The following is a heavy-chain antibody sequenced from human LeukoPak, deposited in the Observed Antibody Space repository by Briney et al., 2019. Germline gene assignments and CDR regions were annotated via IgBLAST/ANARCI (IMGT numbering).Heavy chain of an antibody. J-gene: IGHJ4*02. D-gene: IGHD5-24*01. V-gene: IGHV4-59*01. Sequence: SETLSLTCTVSGGSISSYYWSWIRQPPGKGLEWIGYIYYSGSTNYNPSLKSRVTISVDTSKNQFSLKLNSVTAADTAVYYCARGRDGYNLEVGYWGQGTLVTVSS. CDR1: GGSISSYY. CDR3: ARGRDGYNLEVGY. CDR2: IYYSGST.